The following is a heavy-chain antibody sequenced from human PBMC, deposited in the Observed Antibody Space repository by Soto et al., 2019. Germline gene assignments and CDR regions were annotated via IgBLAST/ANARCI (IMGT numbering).Heavy chain of an antibody. Sequence: PSVKVSCKASGYTFSGFYMHWVRQAPGQGLEWMGWINPNSGGTKSAEKLQGRATMTRDTSISTAYMELSRLTSDDTAVYYCASAAVTGTAGLDFWGQGTQVTVSS. D-gene: IGHD6-19*01. J-gene: IGHJ4*02. V-gene: IGHV1-2*02. CDR3: ASAAVTGTAGLDF. CDR2: INPNSGGT. CDR1: GYTFSGFY.